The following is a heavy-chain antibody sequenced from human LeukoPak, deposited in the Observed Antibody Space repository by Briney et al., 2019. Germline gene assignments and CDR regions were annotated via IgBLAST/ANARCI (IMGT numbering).Heavy chain of an antibody. V-gene: IGHV4-4*07. Sequence: SETLSLTCTVSGDSISFYNWSWIRQSAGKGLEWIGLLYTSGSTNYNPSLKSRVTMSVDTSKNQFSLNLSSVTAADTAVYYCARDSPDSWIELDAFDIWGQGTMVTVSS. CDR2: LYTSGST. CDR1: GDSISFYN. CDR3: ARDSPDSWIELDAFDI. D-gene: IGHD5-18*01. J-gene: IGHJ3*02.